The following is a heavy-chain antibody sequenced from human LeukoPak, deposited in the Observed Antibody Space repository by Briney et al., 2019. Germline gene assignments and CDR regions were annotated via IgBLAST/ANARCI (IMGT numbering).Heavy chain of an antibody. D-gene: IGHD1-1*01. CDR2: IRHDGSNK. CDR1: GFIFSNYG. CDR3: ARDGTGTTYYYYYMDV. Sequence: GGSLRLSCTTSGFIFSNYGMHWVRQAPGKGLEWVAFIRHDGSNKYYADSVKGRCTISRDNSKKTVYLQMNSLRTEDTAVYYCARDGTGTTYYYYYMDVWGKGTTVTISS. J-gene: IGHJ6*03. V-gene: IGHV3-30*02.